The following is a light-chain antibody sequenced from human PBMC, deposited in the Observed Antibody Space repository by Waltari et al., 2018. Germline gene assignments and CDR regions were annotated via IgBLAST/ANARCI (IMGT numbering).Light chain of an antibody. V-gene: IGLV1-47*01. Sequence: QSVLTQPPSASGTPGQRVSFSCSGSSSNIGSNYVFWYQQFPGTAPKLLIYRDDQRPSGVPDRFSASKGGTSAALVISAVRSEDEADYYCAAWDGSLIGRLFGGGTRLTVL. CDR3: AAWDGSLIGRL. CDR1: SSNIGSNY. CDR2: RDD. J-gene: IGLJ3*02.